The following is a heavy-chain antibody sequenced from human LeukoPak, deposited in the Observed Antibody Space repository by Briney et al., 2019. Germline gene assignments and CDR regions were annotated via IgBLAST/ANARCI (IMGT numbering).Heavy chain of an antibody. Sequence: SETLSLTCAVSGGSISSGGYSWSWIRQPPGKGLEWIGYIYHSGSTYYNPSLKSRVTISVDRSKNQFSLKLSSVTAADTAFYYCARHRGSGWFEPVGYWGQGTLVTVSS. CDR3: ARHRGSGWFEPVGY. CDR2: IYHSGST. D-gene: IGHD6-19*01. V-gene: IGHV4-30-2*01. J-gene: IGHJ4*02. CDR1: GGSISSGGYS.